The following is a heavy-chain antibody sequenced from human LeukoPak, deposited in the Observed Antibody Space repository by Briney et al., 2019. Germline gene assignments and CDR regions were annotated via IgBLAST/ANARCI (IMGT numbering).Heavy chain of an antibody. D-gene: IGHD1-26*01. V-gene: IGHV3-7*01. Sequence: GGSLRLSCAASGFTFSSYWMSWVRQAPGKGLEWVANIKQDASEKNYLDSVKGRFTISRDNAKKSLSLQMNSLRAEDTAVYYCARSPRGWELLWVDYWGQGTLVTVSS. CDR2: IKQDASEK. J-gene: IGHJ4*02. CDR1: GFTFSSYW. CDR3: ARSPRGWELLWVDY.